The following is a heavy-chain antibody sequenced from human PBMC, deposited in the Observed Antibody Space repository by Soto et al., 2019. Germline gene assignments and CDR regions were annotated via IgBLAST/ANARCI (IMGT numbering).Heavy chain of an antibody. CDR1: GGSISSYY. V-gene: IGHV4-59*08. CDR3: ARSPADYYGSARNWFDP. D-gene: IGHD3-10*01. CDR2: IYYSGST. J-gene: IGHJ5*02. Sequence: QVQLQESGPGLVKPSETLSLTCTVSGGSISSYYWSWIRQPPGKGLEWIGYIYYSGSTNYNPSLKSRVTISVDTSKNQFSLKLSSVTAADTAVYYCARSPADYYGSARNWFDPWGQGTLVTVSS.